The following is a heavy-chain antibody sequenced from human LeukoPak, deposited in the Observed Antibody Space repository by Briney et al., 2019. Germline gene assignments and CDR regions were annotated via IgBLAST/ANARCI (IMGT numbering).Heavy chain of an antibody. CDR3: ARVVMKAFYYYYMDV. D-gene: IGHD2-21*01. CDR1: GYTFTGYY. J-gene: IGHJ6*03. CDR2: INPNSGGT. V-gene: IGHV1-2*02. Sequence: RASVKVSCKASGYTFTGYYMHWVRQAPGQGLEWMGWINPNSGGTNYAQKFQGRVTMTRSMSKNTAYMELSRLRSEDTAVYFCARVVMKAFYYYYMDVWGKGTTIIISS.